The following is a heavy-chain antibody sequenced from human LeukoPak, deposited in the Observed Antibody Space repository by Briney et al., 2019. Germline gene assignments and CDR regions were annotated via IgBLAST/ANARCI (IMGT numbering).Heavy chain of an antibody. CDR3: ARDRRGYYYYYMDV. D-gene: IGHD2-15*01. CDR1: GYTFTNNY. CDR2: INPSGDNT. V-gene: IGHV1-46*01. J-gene: IGHJ6*03. Sequence: GASVKVSCKASGYTFTNNYMHWVRQAPGQGLEWMGIINPSGDNTWYAQKFQGRVTLTRDMATSTDYMEVSSLRSEDTAVYYCARDRRGYYYYYMDVWGKGTTVTVSS.